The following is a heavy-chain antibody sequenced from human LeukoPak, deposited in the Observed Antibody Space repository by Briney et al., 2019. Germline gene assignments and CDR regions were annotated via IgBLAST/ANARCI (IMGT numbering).Heavy chain of an antibody. CDR3: ARYESAGISR. V-gene: IGHV3-23*01. CDR1: GFTFSSYA. CDR2: ISGSGGST. Sequence: GGSLRLSCAASGFTFSSYAMSWVRQAPGKGLEWVSAISGSGGSTYYADSVKGRFTISRDNAKNSLYLQMNSLRAEDTAVYYCARYESAGISRWGQGTLVTVSS. J-gene: IGHJ4*02. D-gene: IGHD2-15*01.